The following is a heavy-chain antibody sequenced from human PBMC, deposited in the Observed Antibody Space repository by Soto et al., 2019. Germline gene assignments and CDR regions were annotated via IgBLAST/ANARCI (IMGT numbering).Heavy chain of an antibody. D-gene: IGHD5-18*01. CDR3: ERQKGYSYGFPLDY. CDR2: IYYSGST. CDR1: GGSISSYY. J-gene: IGHJ4*02. Sequence: PSETLSLTCTVSGGSISSYYWSWIRQPPGKGLEWIGYIYYSGSTNYNPSLKSRVTISVDTSKNQFSLKLRSVTAADTAVYYCERQKGYSYGFPLDYWGQGTLVTVSS. V-gene: IGHV4-59*08.